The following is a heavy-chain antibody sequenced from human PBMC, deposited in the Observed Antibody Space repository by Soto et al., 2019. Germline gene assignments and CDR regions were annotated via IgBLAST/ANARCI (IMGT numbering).Heavy chain of an antibody. CDR3: ASGRGDYVLPYYYYGMDV. D-gene: IGHD4-17*01. Sequence: SVKVSCKASGGTFSSYAISWVRQAPGQGLEWMGGIIPIFGTANYAQKFQGRVTITADESTSTAYMELSSLRSEDTAVYYCASGRGDYVLPYYYYGMDVWGQGTTVTVSS. V-gene: IGHV1-69*13. CDR1: GGTFSSYA. CDR2: IIPIFGTA. J-gene: IGHJ6*02.